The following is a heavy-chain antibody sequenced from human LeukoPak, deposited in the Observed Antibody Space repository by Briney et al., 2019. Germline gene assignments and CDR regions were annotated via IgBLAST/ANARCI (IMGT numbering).Heavy chain of an antibody. CDR1: GFPFSSAW. V-gene: IGHV3-15*01. J-gene: IGHJ4*02. CDR3: TTPWFY. D-gene: IGHD3-22*01. CDR2: IKSKTDGGTT. Sequence: GGSRRLPWAASGFPFSSAWLSGVRRAPGRGLEWVGGIKSKTDGGTTDYAAPVKDRFTISRDDSKNTLYLQMDSLKIDDTAVYYCTTPWFYWGQGTLVTVSS.